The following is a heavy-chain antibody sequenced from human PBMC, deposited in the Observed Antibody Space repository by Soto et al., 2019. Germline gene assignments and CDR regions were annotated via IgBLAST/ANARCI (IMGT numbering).Heavy chain of an antibody. CDR3: ARVPLTPTGTTQTNWFDP. Sequence: ASVKVSCKASGYTFTSYGISWVRQAPGKGLEWMGWISAYNGNTNYAQKLQCRVTMTTDTSTSTAYMELRSLRSDDTAVYYCARVPLTPTGTTQTNWFDPWGQGTLVTVSS. CDR1: GYTFTSYG. CDR2: ISAYNGNT. V-gene: IGHV1-18*04. J-gene: IGHJ5*02. D-gene: IGHD1-7*01.